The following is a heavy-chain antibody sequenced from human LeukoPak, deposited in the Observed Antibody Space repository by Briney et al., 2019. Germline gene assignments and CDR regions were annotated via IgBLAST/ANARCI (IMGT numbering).Heavy chain of an antibody. J-gene: IGHJ4*02. V-gene: IGHV4-39*01. CDR1: GGSISSSSYY. CDR3: ARGSRGMFDY. D-gene: IGHD3-16*01. Sequence: KTSQTLSLTCTVSGGSISSSSYYWGWIRQPPGKGLEWIGSIYYSGSTYYNPSLKSRVTISVDTSKNQFSLKLSSVTAADTAVYYCARGSRGMFDYWGQGTLVTVSS. CDR2: IYYSGST.